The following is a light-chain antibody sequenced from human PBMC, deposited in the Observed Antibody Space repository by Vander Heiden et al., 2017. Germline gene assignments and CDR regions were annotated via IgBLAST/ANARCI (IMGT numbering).Light chain of an antibody. V-gene: IGKV3-20*01. CDR3: QQYHASPRT. CDR2: GAT. J-gene: IGKJ1*01. Sequence: EIVLTPSPGTLSLSPGERGTLPCRASQSFSSNYLAWYQQKPGQAPRLLIYGATNRATGIPDRFSGSGSGTDFTLTISRLEPEDFAVYYCQQYHASPRTFGQGTNVEIK. CDR1: QSFSSNY.